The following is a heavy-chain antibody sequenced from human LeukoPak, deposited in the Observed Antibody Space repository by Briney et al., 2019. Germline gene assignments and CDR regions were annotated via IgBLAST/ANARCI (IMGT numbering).Heavy chain of an antibody. Sequence: PGGSLRLSCAASGFTFSGSAMHWVRQASGKGLEWVGRIRSKANSYATAYAASVKGRFTISRDDSKNTAYLQMNSLKTEDTAVYYCTSLRGRSGWQDGGDYFDYWGQGTLVTVSS. V-gene: IGHV3-73*01. CDR2: IRSKANSYAT. J-gene: IGHJ4*02. D-gene: IGHD6-19*01. CDR3: TSLRGRSGWQDGGDYFDY. CDR1: GFTFSGSA.